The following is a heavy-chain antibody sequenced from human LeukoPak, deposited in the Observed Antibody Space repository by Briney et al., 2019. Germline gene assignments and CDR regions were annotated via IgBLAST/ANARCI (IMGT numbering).Heavy chain of an antibody. CDR3: ARVGYCSGGSCPTWDNWFDP. CDR2: IYYSGST. J-gene: IGHJ5*02. Sequence: PSETLSLTCTVSGGSISSYYWSWIRQPPGKGLEWIGYIYYSGSTNYNPSLKSRVTISVDTSKNQFSLKLSSVTAADTAVYYCARVGYCSGGSCPTWDNWFDPWGQGTLVTVSS. CDR1: GGSISSYY. D-gene: IGHD2-15*01. V-gene: IGHV4-59*01.